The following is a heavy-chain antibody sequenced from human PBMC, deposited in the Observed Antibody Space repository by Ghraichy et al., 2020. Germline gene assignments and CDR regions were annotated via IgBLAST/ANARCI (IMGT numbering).Heavy chain of an antibody. Sequence: ASVKVSCKASGYTFTTYYMHWVRQAPGQGLEWMGIINPSGGSTNYAQKFQGRLTMTRDTSTSTVYMQLSSLRPEDTAVYYCARGPIVGATRLLDYWGQGTLVTVSS. CDR1: GYTFTTYY. D-gene: IGHD1-26*01. J-gene: IGHJ4*02. V-gene: IGHV1-46*01. CDR2: INPSGGST. CDR3: ARGPIVGATRLLDY.